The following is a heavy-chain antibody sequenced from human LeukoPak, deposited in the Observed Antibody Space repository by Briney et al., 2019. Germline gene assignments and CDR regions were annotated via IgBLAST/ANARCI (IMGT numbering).Heavy chain of an antibody. D-gene: IGHD6-13*01. CDR3: ARAVTSSSSWYKWVNWFDP. V-gene: IGHV4-38-2*02. J-gene: IGHJ5*02. CDR2: IHHSGST. CDR1: GYFISSGYY. Sequence: PSETLSLTCTVSGYFISSGYYWGWIRQPPGKGLQWIGSIHHSGSTYYNPSLKSRVTISVDTSKNQFSLKLSSVTAADTAVYYCARAVTSSSSWYKWVNWFDPWGQGTLVTVSS.